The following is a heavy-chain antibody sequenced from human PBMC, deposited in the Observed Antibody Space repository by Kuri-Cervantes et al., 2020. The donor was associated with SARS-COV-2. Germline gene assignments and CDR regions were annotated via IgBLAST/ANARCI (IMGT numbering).Heavy chain of an antibody. CDR3: ARAQNTYGSGSYVYFQH. J-gene: IGHJ1*01. Sequence: SETLSLTCTVSGGSISSSSYYWGWIRQPPGKGLEWIGSIYYSGSTYYNPSLKSRVTISVDTSKNQFSLKLSSVTAADTAVYYCARAQNTYGSGSYVYFQHWGQGTLVTVSS. V-gene: IGHV4-39*01. CDR1: GGSISSSSYY. D-gene: IGHD3-10*01. CDR2: IYYSGST.